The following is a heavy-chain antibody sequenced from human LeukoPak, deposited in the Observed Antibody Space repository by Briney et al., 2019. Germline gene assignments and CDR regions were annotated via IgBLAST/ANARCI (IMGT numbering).Heavy chain of an antibody. Sequence: GGSLRLSCAASGFTLSSYWMHWVRQAPGKGLVWVSRINSDGSSTSYADSVKGRFTISRDNAKNTLYLQMNSLRAEDTAAYYCARDYGDYDAFDIWGQGTMVTVSS. J-gene: IGHJ3*02. V-gene: IGHV3-74*01. CDR1: GFTLSSYW. D-gene: IGHD4-17*01. CDR2: INSDGSST. CDR3: ARDYGDYDAFDI.